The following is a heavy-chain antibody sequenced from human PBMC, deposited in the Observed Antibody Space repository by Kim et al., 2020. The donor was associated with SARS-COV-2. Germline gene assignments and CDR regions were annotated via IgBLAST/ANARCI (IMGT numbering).Heavy chain of an antibody. CDR3: ARNPRRPYGSYYYYYGMDV. J-gene: IGHJ6*02. V-gene: IGHV4-34*01. CDR1: GGSFSGYY. CDR2: INHSGST. D-gene: IGHD3-10*01. Sequence: SETLSLTCAVYGGSFSGYYWSWIRQPPGKGLEWIGEINHSGSTNYNPSLKSRVTISVDTSKNQFSLKLSSVTAADTAVYYCARNPRRPYGSYYYYYGMDVWGQGTTVTVSS.